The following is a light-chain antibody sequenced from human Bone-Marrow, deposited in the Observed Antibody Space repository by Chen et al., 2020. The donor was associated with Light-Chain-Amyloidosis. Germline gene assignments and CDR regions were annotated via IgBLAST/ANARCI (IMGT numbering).Light chain of an antibody. CDR1: QSISSW. CDR3: QQYHVYST. V-gene: IGKV1-5*03. Sequence: DIQMTQSPSLLSSSVGDRVTTTCRASQSISSWLAWYQQKPGKAPNLLISMASSLESGVPSRFSGSGSGTEFTLTISSLQPDDFATYYCQQYHVYSTFGQGTKVEIK. J-gene: IGKJ1*01. CDR2: MAS.